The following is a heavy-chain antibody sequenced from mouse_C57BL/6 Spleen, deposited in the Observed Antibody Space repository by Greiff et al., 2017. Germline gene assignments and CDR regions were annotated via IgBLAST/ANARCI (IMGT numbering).Heavy chain of an antibody. CDR3: ARNGDYYGSSPYAMDY. CDR1: GFSLTSYG. CDR2: IWSGGST. D-gene: IGHD1-1*01. Sequence: QVQLKESGPGLVQPSQSLSITCTVSGFSLTSYGVHWVRQSPGKGLEWLGVIWSGGSTDSNEAFISNLSISKNNSKSQVFFKMNSLQADYTAIYYCARNGDYYGSSPYAMDYWGQGTSVTVSS. J-gene: IGHJ4*01. V-gene: IGHV2-2*01.